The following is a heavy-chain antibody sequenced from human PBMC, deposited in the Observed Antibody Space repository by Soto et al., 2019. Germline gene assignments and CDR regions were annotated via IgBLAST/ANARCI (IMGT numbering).Heavy chain of an antibody. V-gene: IGHV3-48*01. CDR2: ISSSSSTI. CDR3: FMTTVTQRDY. J-gene: IGHJ4*02. CDR1: GFTFSSYS. D-gene: IGHD4-17*01. Sequence: GGSLRLSCAASGFTFSSYSMNWVRQAPGKGLEWVSYISSSSSTIYYADSVKGRFTISRDNDKNSLYLQMNSLRAEDTAVYYCFMTTVTQRDYWGQGTLVTVSS.